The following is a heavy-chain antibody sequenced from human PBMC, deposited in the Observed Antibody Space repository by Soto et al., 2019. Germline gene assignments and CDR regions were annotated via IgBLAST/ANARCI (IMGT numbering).Heavy chain of an antibody. CDR2: INHSGST. D-gene: IGHD2-15*01. J-gene: IGHJ3*02. CDR3: ARVRWPTVKNDAFDI. CDR1: GGSFSGYY. Sequence: QVQLQQWGAGLLKPSETLSLTCAVYGGSFSGYYWSWIRQPPGKGLEWIGEINHSGSTNYNPSLKSRVTISVDTSKNQFSLKLSSVTAADTAVYYCARVRWPTVKNDAFDIWGQGTMVTVSS. V-gene: IGHV4-34*01.